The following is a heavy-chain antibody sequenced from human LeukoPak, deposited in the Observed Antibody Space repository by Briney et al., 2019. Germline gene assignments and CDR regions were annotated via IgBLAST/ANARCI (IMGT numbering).Heavy chain of an antibody. V-gene: IGHV1-2*06. CDR1: GYTCTGYY. Sequence: ASVKVSCKASGYTCTGYYMHWVRQAPGQGLEWMGRINPNSGGTNYAQKFQGRVTMTRDTSISTAYMELSRLRSDDTAVYYCARTTSIVVGSSGFDYWGQGTLVTVSS. D-gene: IGHD2-15*01. CDR3: ARTTSIVVGSSGFDY. CDR2: INPNSGGT. J-gene: IGHJ4*02.